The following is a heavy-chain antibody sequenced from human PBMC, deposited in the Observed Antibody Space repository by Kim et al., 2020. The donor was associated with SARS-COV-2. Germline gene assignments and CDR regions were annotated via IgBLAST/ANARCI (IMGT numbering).Heavy chain of an antibody. D-gene: IGHD5-12*01. CDR2: IYPGDSDT. CDR3: ARHVRGEYTRTLDYYYGMDV. Sequence: GESLKISCKGSGYSFTSYWIGWVRQMPGKGLEWMGIIYPGDSDTRYSPSFQGQVTISADKSISTAYLQWSSLKASDTAMYYCARHVRGEYTRTLDYYYGMDVWGQGTTVTVSS. V-gene: IGHV5-51*01. J-gene: IGHJ6*02. CDR1: GYSFTSYW.